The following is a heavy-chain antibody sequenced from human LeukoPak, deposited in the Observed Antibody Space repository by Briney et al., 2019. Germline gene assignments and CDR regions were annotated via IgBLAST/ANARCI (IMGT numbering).Heavy chain of an antibody. V-gene: IGHV3-7*03. Sequence: GGSLRLSCEASGFTFSSYWMSWVRQAPGKGLEWVANIKTDGSEKYYVDSVKGRFTISRDNAKNSLYLQMNSLRAEDTAVYFCAKDRARGGTTDFDYWGQGTLVTVSS. CDR3: AKDRARGGTTDFDY. J-gene: IGHJ4*02. CDR1: GFTFSSYW. D-gene: IGHD1-7*01. CDR2: IKTDGSEK.